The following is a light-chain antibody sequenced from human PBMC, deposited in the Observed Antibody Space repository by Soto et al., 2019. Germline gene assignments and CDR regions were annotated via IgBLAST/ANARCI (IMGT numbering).Light chain of an antibody. Sequence: EIVLTQSPATLSLSPVERATLSCMASQSVSSYLAWYQQKPGQAPRLLIYDASNRATGIPARFSGSGSGTDFTLTISRLEPEDFAVYHCQQYGASPWTFGQGTKVDNK. CDR3: QQYGASPWT. CDR1: QSVSSY. V-gene: IGKV3-11*01. J-gene: IGKJ1*01. CDR2: DAS.